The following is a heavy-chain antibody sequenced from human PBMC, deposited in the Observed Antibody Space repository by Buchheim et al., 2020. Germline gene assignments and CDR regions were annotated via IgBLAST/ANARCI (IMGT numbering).Heavy chain of an antibody. CDR2: ISGSSGDT. CDR3: ARDWKRATGATHYGMDV. V-gene: IGHV3-11*06. J-gene: IGHJ6*02. D-gene: IGHD1-1*01. Sequence: QVQLMESGGGLVKPGGSLRLSCAASGLRFSDYYMSWIRQAPGKGPEWVAYISGSSGDTNYADSVKGRFTISRDNGKNSLYLQMNSLRAEDTALYYCARDWKRATGATHYGMDVWGQGTT. CDR1: GLRFSDYY.